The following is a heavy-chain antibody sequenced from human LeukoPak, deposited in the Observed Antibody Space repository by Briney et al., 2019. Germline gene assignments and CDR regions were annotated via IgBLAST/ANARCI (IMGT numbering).Heavy chain of an antibody. V-gene: IGHV1-2*02. D-gene: IGHD6-13*01. CDR1: GYTFTGSF. Sequence: GASVKVSCKASGYTFTGSFMHWVRQAPGQGLEWMGWINPHTGSTNFAQKFQGRFTMTRDTSISTAYMELSRLRSDDTAVYYCARENAAGYYCDYWGQGTLVTVSS. CDR3: ARENAAGYYCDY. J-gene: IGHJ4*02. CDR2: INPHTGST.